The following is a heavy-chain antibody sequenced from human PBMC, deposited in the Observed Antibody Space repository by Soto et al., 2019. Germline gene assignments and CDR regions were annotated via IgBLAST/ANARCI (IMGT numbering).Heavy chain of an antibody. CDR2: ISGSGHSS. D-gene: IGHD3-22*01. Sequence: PGGSLRLSCEASGFTFRSYAMIWVRQAPGKGLDWVSTISGSGHSSYDADSVKGRFTTSRDNSKNTLYLRLDSLRAEDTAVYYCAKLYHYYDSSGYYSDALDIWGQGTLVTVSS. CDR3: AKLYHYYDSSGYYSDALDI. V-gene: IGHV3-23*01. CDR1: GFTFRSYA. J-gene: IGHJ3*02.